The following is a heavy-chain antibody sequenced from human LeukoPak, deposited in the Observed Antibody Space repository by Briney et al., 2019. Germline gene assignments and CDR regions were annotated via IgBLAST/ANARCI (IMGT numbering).Heavy chain of an antibody. V-gene: IGHV3-48*03. CDR3: ASVTILLCYDS. CDR2: ISSSGSTI. D-gene: IGHD3-10*02. J-gene: IGHJ4*02. Sequence: GGSLRLSCAASGFTFSSYEMNWVRQAPGKGLEWVSYISSSGSTIYYADSVKGRFTISRDNAKNSLYLQMNSLRAEDTAVYYCASVTILLCYDSWGQGTLVTVSS. CDR1: GFTFSSYE.